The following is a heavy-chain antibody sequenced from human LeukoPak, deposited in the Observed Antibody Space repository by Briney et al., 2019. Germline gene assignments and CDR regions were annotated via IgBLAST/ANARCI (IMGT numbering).Heavy chain of an antibody. Sequence: KAGGSLRLSCAAPGFTSSGYKRNWVRQPPGRGLEWVGRIKSKSDGGTTDYASPVKGRFTISRDDSKNTLYLQMNSLKTEDTAVYYCTTDTYSGSSHGGYWGQGTLVTVSS. D-gene: IGHD1-26*01. V-gene: IGHV3-15*01. CDR1: GFTSSGYK. J-gene: IGHJ4*02. CDR2: IKSKSDGGTT. CDR3: TTDTYSGSSHGGY.